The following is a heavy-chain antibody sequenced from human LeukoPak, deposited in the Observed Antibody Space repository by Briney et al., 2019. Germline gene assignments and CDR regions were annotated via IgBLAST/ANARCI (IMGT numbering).Heavy chain of an antibody. CDR1: GLTFSSYV. CDR2: IRYDGSNT. D-gene: IGHD2-15*01. J-gene: IGHJ4*02. CDR3: AKARRIEYSDFDY. V-gene: IGHV3-30*02. Sequence: GGSLRLSCAASGLTFSSYVMHWVRQAPGKGLEWVAFIRYDGSNTHYADSVEGRFTISRDNSKNTLYLQMNSLRADDTAVYYCAKARRIEYSDFDYWGQGTLVTVSS.